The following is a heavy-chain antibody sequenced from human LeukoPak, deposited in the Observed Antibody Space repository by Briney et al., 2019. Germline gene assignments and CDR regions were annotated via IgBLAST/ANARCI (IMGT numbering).Heavy chain of an antibody. J-gene: IGHJ4*02. CDR2: IHYRGTT. CDR3: AMETILAGGLELDY. V-gene: IGHV4-39*01. CDR1: GASISTSTYY. D-gene: IGHD1-1*01. Sequence: SETLSLTCTVSGASISTSTYYWGWIRQPRGRGLEWIGRIHYRGTTYYNPSLQSRVTIAVDTSKNQFSLRLSSVTASDTAVYFCAMETILAGGLELDYWGQGNLVTVSS.